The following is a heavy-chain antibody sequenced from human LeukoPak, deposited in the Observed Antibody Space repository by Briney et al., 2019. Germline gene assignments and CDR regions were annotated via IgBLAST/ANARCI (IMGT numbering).Heavy chain of an antibody. CDR3: ARVLERHFDY. Sequence: ASVKVSCKASGYTFTGYYIHWVRQALGQGLEWMGWINPNSGGTNYAQKFQGRVTMNRDTSISTAYMELSRLRSDDTAVYYCARVLERHFDYWGQGTLVTVSS. V-gene: IGHV1-2*02. CDR2: INPNSGGT. J-gene: IGHJ4*02. CDR1: GYTFTGYY. D-gene: IGHD1-1*01.